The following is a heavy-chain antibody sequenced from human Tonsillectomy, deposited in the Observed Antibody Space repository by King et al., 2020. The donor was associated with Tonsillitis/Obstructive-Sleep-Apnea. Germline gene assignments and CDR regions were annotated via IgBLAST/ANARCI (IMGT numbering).Heavy chain of an antibody. D-gene: IGHD3-9*01. CDR3: ARLLLVTSIQGDAFDI. J-gene: IGHJ3*02. CDR1: GGSFSGYY. CDR2: IDHSGTT. Sequence: VQLQQWGAGLLKPSETLSLTCAGYGGSFSGYYWSWIRQTPGKGLEWIGEIDHSGTTNYNPSLKSPVPISLDTAKNPFSLKLSSVTAADTAVYYCARLLLVTSIQGDAFDIWGQGTMVTVSS. V-gene: IGHV4-34*01.